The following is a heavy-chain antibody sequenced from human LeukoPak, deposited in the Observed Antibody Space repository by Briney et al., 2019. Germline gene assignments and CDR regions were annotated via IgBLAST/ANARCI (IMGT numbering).Heavy chain of an antibody. V-gene: IGHV3-30*01. CDR2: ISYDGSNK. CDR1: GFTFSSYA. CDR3: AKELGYCSSTSCYEVWGFDY. J-gene: IGHJ4*02. D-gene: IGHD2-2*01. Sequence: GGSLRLSCAASGFTFSSYAMHWVRQAPGKGLEWVAVISYDGSNKYYADSVKGRFTISRDNSKNTLYLQMNSLRAEDTAVYYCAKELGYCSSTSCYEVWGFDYWGQGTLVTVSS.